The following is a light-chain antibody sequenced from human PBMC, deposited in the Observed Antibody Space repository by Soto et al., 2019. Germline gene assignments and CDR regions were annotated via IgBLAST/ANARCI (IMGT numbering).Light chain of an antibody. CDR2: KAS. Sequence: DIQMTQSPSTLSASVGDRVTITCRASQSIDKWLAWYQQKPGKAPKLLIYKASILQSGVPSRFSGSGSGTEFTLTIRSLQPDDVGSYFCQQYNRFSWTFGKGTKVEIQ. CDR1: QSIDKW. J-gene: IGKJ1*01. CDR3: QQYNRFSWT. V-gene: IGKV1-5*03.